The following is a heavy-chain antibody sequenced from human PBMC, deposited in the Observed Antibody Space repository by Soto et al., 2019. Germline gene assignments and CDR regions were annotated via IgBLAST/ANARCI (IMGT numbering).Heavy chain of an antibody. CDR3: AKVTYYYEMAWFDP. D-gene: IGHD3-22*01. J-gene: IGHJ5*02. V-gene: IGHV3-23*01. CDR2: ISGSGGST. CDR1: GFTFSSYA. Sequence: GWSLRLSCAASGFTFSSYAMSWVRQAPGKGLEWVSAISGSGGSTYYADSVKGRFTISRDNSKNTLYLQMNSLRAEDTAVYYCAKVTYYYEMAWFDPWGQGTLVTVSS.